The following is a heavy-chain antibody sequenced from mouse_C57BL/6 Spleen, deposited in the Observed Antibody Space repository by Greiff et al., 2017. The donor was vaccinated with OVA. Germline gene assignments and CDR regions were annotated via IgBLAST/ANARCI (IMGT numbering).Heavy chain of an antibody. V-gene: IGHV5-17*01. D-gene: IGHD2-5*01. CDR3: ARSYYSNYPFAY. CDR1: GFTFSDYG. Sequence: EVMLVESGGGLVKPGGSLKLSCAASGFTFSDYGMHWVRQAPEKGLEWVAYISSGSSTIYYADTVKGRFTISRDNAKKTLFLQMTSLRSEDTAMYYCARSYYSNYPFAYWGQGTLVSVSA. J-gene: IGHJ3*01. CDR2: ISSGSSTI.